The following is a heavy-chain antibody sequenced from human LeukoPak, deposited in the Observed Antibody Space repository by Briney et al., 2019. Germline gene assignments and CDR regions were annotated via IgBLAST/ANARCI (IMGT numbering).Heavy chain of an antibody. J-gene: IGHJ4*02. CDR2: IYYSGST. V-gene: IGHV4-39*01. CDR3: ARLGGVTTN. Sequence: SETLSLTRTVSGGSISSSSYYWGWIRQPPGKGLEWIGSIYYSGSTYYNPSLKSRVTISVDTSKNQFSLKLSSVTAADTAVYYCARLGGVTTNWGQGTLVTVSS. CDR1: GGSISSSSYY. D-gene: IGHD4-17*01.